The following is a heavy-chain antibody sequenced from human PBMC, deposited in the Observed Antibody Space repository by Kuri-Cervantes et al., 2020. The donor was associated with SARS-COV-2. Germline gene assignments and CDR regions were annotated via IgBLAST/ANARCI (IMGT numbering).Heavy chain of an antibody. CDR3: ARATWVAVAGMDTFDI. V-gene: IGHV4-4*02. CDR2: IYHSGST. Sequence: SETLSLTCGVSGGSISSSNWWSWVRQPPGKGLEWIGEIYHSGSTNYNPSLKSRVTISVDKSKNQFSLKLSSVTAADTAVYYCARATWVAVAGMDTFDIWGQGTMVTVSS. D-gene: IGHD6-19*01. CDR1: GGSISSSNW. J-gene: IGHJ3*02.